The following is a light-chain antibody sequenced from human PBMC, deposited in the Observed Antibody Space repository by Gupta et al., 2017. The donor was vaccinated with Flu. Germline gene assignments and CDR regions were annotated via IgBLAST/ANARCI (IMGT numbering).Light chain of an antibody. Sequence: TLSLSPGERATLSCRASQSVSGTYLAWYQQKPGQAPRLLIYGASSRATGISDRFSGTGSGADFTLTISRLEPEDFGVYYCQQYGSPPPLTFGGGTKVEIK. CDR2: GAS. J-gene: IGKJ4*01. CDR3: QQYGSPPPLT. CDR1: QSVSGTY. V-gene: IGKV3-20*01.